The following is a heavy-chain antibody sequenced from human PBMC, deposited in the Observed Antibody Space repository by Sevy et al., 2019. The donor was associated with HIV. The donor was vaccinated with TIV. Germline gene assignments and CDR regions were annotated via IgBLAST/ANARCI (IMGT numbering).Heavy chain of an antibody. D-gene: IGHD3-3*01. CDR1: GFGLNGNA. J-gene: IGHJ4*01. V-gene: IGHV3-23*01. CDR3: AKDILGWAFDY. CDR2: IHGGDDTT. Sequence: GGSLRLSCAASGFGLNGNAMSWVRQAPGKGLEWVAAIHGGDDTTHYGDSVKGRFTISRDSFKNILYLQMDSLRVEDTAVYYCAKDILGWAFDYSGHGTLVTVSS.